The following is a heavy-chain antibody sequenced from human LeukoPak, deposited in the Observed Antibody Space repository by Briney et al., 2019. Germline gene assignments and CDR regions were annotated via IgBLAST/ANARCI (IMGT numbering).Heavy chain of an antibody. J-gene: IGHJ6*02. CDR1: GFTFSSYA. Sequence: GGSLRLSCAASGFTFSSYAMHWVRQAPGKGLEWVAVISYDGSNKYYADSVKGRFTISRDNSKNTLYLQMNSLRAEDTAVYYCATGLGYSSIIGMDVWGQGTTVTVSS. CDR2: ISYDGSNK. CDR3: ATGLGYSSIIGMDV. V-gene: IGHV3-30-3*01. D-gene: IGHD6-13*01.